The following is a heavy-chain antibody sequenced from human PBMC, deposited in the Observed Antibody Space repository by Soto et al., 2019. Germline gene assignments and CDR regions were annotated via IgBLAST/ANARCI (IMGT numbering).Heavy chain of an antibody. CDR1: GGSISSYY. CDR2: IYYSGST. Sequence: SETLALTCTVPGGSISSYYWSWIRQPPGKGLEWIGYIYYSGSTNYNPSLKSRVTISVDTSKNQFSLKLSSVTAADTAVYYCARDPGGKAGYSSGWPNTYYYYGMDVWGQGTTVTVSS. D-gene: IGHD6-19*01. CDR3: ARDPGGKAGYSSGWPNTYYYYGMDV. J-gene: IGHJ6*02. V-gene: IGHV4-59*01.